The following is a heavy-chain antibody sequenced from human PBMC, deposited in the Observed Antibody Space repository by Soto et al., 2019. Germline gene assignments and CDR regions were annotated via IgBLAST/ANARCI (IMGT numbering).Heavy chain of an antibody. J-gene: IGHJ6*02. CDR3: ALTLYYYDSTGGMDV. Sequence: QPGGSLRLSCAASGFTFSSYGMHWVRQAPGKGLEWVAVISYDGSNKYYADSVKGRFTISRDNSKNTLYLQMNSLRAEDTAVYYCALTLYYYDSTGGMDVWGQGTTVTVSS. CDR2: ISYDGSNK. V-gene: IGHV3-30*03. CDR1: GFTFSSYG. D-gene: IGHD3-22*01.